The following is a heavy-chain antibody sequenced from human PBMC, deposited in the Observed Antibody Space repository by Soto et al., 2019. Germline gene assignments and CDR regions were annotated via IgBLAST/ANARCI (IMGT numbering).Heavy chain of an antibody. CDR2: ISTSGRDT. Sequence: GGSLRLSCAASGFNFSDYYMTWIRQAPGKGLEWISYISTSGRDTEYADSVKGRFLISRDNAKRSLYLQMNSLRVEDTAVYYCARWLEVLTTSDSWGRGTLVTVSS. CDR1: GFNFSDYY. D-gene: IGHD3-22*01. J-gene: IGHJ4*02. V-gene: IGHV3-11*06. CDR3: ARWLEVLTTSDS.